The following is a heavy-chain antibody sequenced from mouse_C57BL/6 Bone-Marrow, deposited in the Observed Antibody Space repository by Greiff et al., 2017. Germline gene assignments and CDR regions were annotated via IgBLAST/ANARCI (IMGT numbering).Heavy chain of an antibody. CDR1: GYTFTDHT. V-gene: IGHV1-78*01. J-gene: IGHJ4*01. CDR2: ISPRDGST. Sequence: QVQLKQSDAELVKPGASVKISCKVSGYTFTDHTIHWMKQRPEQGLEWIGYISPRDGSTKYNEKFNGKGTLTAEKSSSTAYMQLNSLTSEDSAVYFCARNYGSKDYYAMDYWGQGTSVTFSS. D-gene: IGHD1-1*01. CDR3: ARNYGSKDYYAMDY.